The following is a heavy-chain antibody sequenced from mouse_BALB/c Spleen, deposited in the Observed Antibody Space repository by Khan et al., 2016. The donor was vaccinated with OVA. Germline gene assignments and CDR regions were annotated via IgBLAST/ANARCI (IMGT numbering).Heavy chain of an antibody. J-gene: IGHJ4*01. Sequence: VQLQESGPGLVAPSQSLSITCTVSGFSLTSYGVNWVRQPPGKGLEWLGVIWGDGSLNYHSTLKSRLIISKDNSKRQVFLTLNSLQTDDTATYYCAKFTPDYCSMDQGGQGTSGTVSS. CDR1: GFSLTSYG. V-gene: IGHV2-3*01. CDR2: IWGDGSL. CDR3: AKFTPDYCSMDQ. D-gene: IGHD1-1*01.